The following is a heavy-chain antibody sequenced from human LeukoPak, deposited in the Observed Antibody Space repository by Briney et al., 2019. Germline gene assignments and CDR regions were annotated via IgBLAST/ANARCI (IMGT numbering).Heavy chain of an antibody. CDR2: IYSSGDT. Sequence: QPGGSLRLSCGASGFTNYMNWVRQAPERGLEWVSTIYSSGDTYYADSVKGRFTISRDNSKNTLYLQMNSLRAEDTAVYYCAKDGGNDFWSGYYLDYWGQGTLVTVSS. CDR1: GFTNY. J-gene: IGHJ4*02. D-gene: IGHD3-3*01. V-gene: IGHV3-53*01. CDR3: AKDGGNDFWSGYYLDY.